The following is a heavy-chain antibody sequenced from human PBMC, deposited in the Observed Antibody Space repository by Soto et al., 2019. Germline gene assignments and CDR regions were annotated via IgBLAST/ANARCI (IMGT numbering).Heavy chain of an antibody. D-gene: IGHD3-10*01. CDR3: AKDWVLGVIMFDS. J-gene: IGHJ4*02. CDR2: ISGSGGST. Sequence: EVQLLESGGGLVQPGGSLRLSCAASGFTFSSYAMSWVRQAPGKGLEWVAAISGSGGSTYYADSVKGRFTISRDNSKNTLYLQMKRLRAEDTAVYYCAKDWVLGVIMFDSWGQGTRFTVSS. V-gene: IGHV3-23*01. CDR1: GFTFSSYA.